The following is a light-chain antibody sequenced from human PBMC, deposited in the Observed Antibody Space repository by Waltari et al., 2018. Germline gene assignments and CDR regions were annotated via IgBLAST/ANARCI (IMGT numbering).Light chain of an antibody. CDR3: QQRSNWTPHT. J-gene: IGKJ2*01. CDR1: QSVGSY. CDR2: DAS. V-gene: IGKV3-11*01. Sequence: EIVLTLSTATLSLSSADTDTLSCRASQSVGSYLAWYQQKPGQPPRLLISDASNRATGVPARFRASGSGTDFTLTISSLEAEDFAVYFCQQRSNWTPHTFGQGARLEIK.